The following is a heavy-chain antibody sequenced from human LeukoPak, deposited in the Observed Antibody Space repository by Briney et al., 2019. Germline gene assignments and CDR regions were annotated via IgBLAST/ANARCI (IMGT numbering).Heavy chain of an antibody. D-gene: IGHD3-10*01. J-gene: IGHJ4*02. Sequence: PGGSLGPSCPPFGLSLKTFAWNGVGQPPGRGLKWLELIWHDGSHKFYSNSVRGQFTISRDNSKNTVYLQMNNLRPEDTAVYYCAREIFGPGSYPDFWGQGTLVTVSS. V-gene: IGHV3-33*01. CDR2: IWHDGSHK. CDR1: GLSLKTFA. CDR3: AREIFGPGSYPDF.